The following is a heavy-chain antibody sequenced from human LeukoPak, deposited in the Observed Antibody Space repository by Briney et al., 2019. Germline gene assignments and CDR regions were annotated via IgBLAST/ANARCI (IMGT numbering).Heavy chain of an antibody. CDR2: FSGSGGST. Sequence: GGSLRLSCAASGFIFSSYAMSWVPQSPGKGLECLSAFSGSGGSTYYADSVQGRFTISRDNSKNTLYLQMNSLRAEDTSVYSCATCSGGSCYEGQFDYWGQGTLVTVSS. D-gene: IGHD2-15*01. CDR1: GFIFSSYA. CDR3: ATCSGGSCYEGQFDY. V-gene: IGHV3-23*01. J-gene: IGHJ4*02.